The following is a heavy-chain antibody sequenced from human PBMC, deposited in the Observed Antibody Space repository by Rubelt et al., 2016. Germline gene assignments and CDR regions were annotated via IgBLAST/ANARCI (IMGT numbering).Heavy chain of an antibody. CDR2: ISGSGGST. CDR1: GFTFCRYA. D-gene: IGHD2-15*01. V-gene: IGHV3-23*01. Sequence: SRGGLVQPGGSLRVSCAASGFTFCRYAMNWVRQAPGKGLEWVAAISGSGGSTFYADSVKGRFTISRDNSKNTLYLQMNSLRAEDTAVYYCAKDRVGSCFSLDYWGQGTLVTVST. CDR3: AKDRVGSCFSLDY. J-gene: IGHJ4*02.